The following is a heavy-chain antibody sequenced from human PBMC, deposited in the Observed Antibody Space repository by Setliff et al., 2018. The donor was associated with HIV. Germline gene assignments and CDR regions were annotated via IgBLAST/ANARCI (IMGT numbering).Heavy chain of an antibody. J-gene: IGHJ4*02. CDR2: SYYSGST. CDR3: ATDTAFLQEGTEF. V-gene: IGHV4-39*01. D-gene: IGHD5-18*01. CDR1: GGSIRGSNYY. Sequence: SETLSLTCPVSGGSIRGSNYYWAWIRQPPGKGLEWIGSSYYSGSTYYNPSLKSRVTISVDTSKNQFSLKLTSVTAADTAIYYCATDTAFLQEGTEFWGQGALVTVPQ.